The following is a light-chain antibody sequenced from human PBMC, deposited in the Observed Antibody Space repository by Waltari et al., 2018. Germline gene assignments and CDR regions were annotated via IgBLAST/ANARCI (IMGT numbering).Light chain of an antibody. CDR2: AAS. V-gene: IGKV1-NL1*01. Sequence: DIQMTQSPPSLSASVGDRVTITCRASQDISNSLAWFQQKAGKAPTLLLYAASRLESGAPSRFSGSGSGTDYTLTISSLQPEDFATYYCQQYHNTPFTFGPGTKVDIK. J-gene: IGKJ3*01. CDR1: QDISNS. CDR3: QQYHNTPFT.